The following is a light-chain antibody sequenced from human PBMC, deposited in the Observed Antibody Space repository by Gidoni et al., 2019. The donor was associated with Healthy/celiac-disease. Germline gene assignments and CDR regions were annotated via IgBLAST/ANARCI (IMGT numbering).Light chain of an antibody. CDR2: AAS. Sequence: IQMTPSPSSLSASVGDRVTITCRASPSISSYLNWYQQKPGKAPKLLIYAASSLQSGVPSRFSGSGSGTDFTLTISSLQPEDFATYYCQQSYSTPPYTFGQGTKLEIK. J-gene: IGKJ2*01. CDR1: PSISSY. CDR3: QQSYSTPPYT. V-gene: IGKV1-39*01.